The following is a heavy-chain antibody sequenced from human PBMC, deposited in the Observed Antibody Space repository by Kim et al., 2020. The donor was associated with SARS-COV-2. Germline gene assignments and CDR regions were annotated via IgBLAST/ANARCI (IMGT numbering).Heavy chain of an antibody. Sequence: ASVKVSCKASGYTFTSYGISWVRQAPGQGLEWMGWISAYNGNTNYAQKLQGRVTMTTDTSTSTAYMELRSLRSDDTAVYYCARAWGMLYPLWYYYYYMDVWGKGTTVTVSS. CDR3: ARAWGMLYPLWYYYYYMDV. CDR1: GYTFTSYG. D-gene: IGHD2-8*01. V-gene: IGHV1-18*01. CDR2: ISAYNGNT. J-gene: IGHJ6*03.